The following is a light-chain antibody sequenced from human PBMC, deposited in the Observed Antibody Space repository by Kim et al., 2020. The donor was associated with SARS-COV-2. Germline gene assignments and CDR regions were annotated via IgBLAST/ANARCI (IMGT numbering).Light chain of an antibody. V-gene: IGLV10-54*04. Sequence: PTATLTCTGNNNNVGNQGAAWLQQHQGHPPKLLSYRNNNRPSGISERFSASRSGDTASLTITGLQPEDETDYYCSAWDSSLNAWVFGGGTQLTV. J-gene: IGLJ3*02. CDR3: SAWDSSLNAWV. CDR1: NNNVGNQG. CDR2: RNN.